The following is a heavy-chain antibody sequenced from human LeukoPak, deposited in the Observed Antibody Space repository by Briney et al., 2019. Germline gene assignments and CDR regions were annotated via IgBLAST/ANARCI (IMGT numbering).Heavy chain of an antibody. CDR2: TSGSGGST. V-gene: IGHV3-23*01. D-gene: IGHD6-13*01. CDR3: ARGPLIAAAGTW. CDR1: GFTFSSYA. J-gene: IGHJ4*02. Sequence: GGSLRLSCAASGFTFSSYAMSWVRQAPGKGLEWVSATSGSGGSTYYGDSVKGRFTISRDNSKNTLYLQMNSLRAEDTAVYYCARGPLIAAAGTWWGQGTLVTVSS.